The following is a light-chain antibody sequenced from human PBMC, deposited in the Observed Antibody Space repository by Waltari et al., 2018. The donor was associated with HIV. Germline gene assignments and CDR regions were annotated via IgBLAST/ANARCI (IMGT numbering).Light chain of an antibody. CDR1: SSDVGDYY. J-gene: IGLJ3*02. CDR2: EVS. CDR3: SSYISSATPE. V-gene: IGLV2-14*01. Sequence: QSALTQPASVSGSPGQSISISCTGTSSDVGDYYVSSYQHHPGTAPKFIIYEVSNRPSRVSNRFSGSKSCNTASLTISGLLPEDEADYFCSSYISSATPEFGGGTRLTVL.